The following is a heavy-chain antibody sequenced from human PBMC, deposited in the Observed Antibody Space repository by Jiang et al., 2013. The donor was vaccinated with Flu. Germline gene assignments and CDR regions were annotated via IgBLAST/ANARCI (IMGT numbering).Heavy chain of an antibody. D-gene: IGHD4-17*01. Sequence: SGAEVKKPGSSVKVSCKASGGTFSSYAISWVRQAPGQGLEWMGGIIPIFGTANYAQKFQGRVTITADKSTSTAYMELSSLRSEDTAVYYCASSVPAAAWYGDYVFGAFDIWGQGTMVTVSS. J-gene: IGHJ3*02. CDR1: GGTFSSYA. CDR3: ASSVPAAAWYGDYVFGAFDI. V-gene: IGHV1-69*06. CDR2: IIPIFGTA.